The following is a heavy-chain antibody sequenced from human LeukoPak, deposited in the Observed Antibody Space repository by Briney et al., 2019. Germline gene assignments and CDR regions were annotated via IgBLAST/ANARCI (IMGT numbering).Heavy chain of an antibody. CDR3: AKSLLTTATGTGRAFDI. V-gene: IGHV3-23*01. Sequence: GGSLRLSCAASGFIFSDYTLNWVRQAPGKGLEWVSAISGSGGSTYYADSVKGRFTISRDNSKNTLYLQMNSLRAEDSAEYYCAKSLLTTATGTGRAFDIWGQGTMVTVSA. D-gene: IGHD1-1*01. CDR2: ISGSGGST. CDR1: GFIFSDYT. J-gene: IGHJ3*02.